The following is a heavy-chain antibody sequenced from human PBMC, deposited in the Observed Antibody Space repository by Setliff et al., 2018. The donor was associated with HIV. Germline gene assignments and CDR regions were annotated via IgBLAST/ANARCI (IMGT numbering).Heavy chain of an antibody. J-gene: IGHJ4*02. CDR1: GGTFSIFS. V-gene: IGHV1-8*02. Sequence: ASVKVSCKTSGGTFSIFSITWVRQAPGQGLEWMGWMNPDSGNTGYAQKFQGRVTMTRSNSISTAYMELSSLRSEDTAVYYCARAAPGGGNDYFGYWGQGALVTVSS. CDR2: MNPDSGNT. D-gene: IGHD3-16*01. CDR3: ARAAPGGGNDYFGY.